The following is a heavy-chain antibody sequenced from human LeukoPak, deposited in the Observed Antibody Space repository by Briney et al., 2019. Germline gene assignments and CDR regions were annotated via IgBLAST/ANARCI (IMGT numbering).Heavy chain of an antibody. Sequence: GGSGRLSCSTSGLTFSGHAMHWVRQAPGKGLEWVAVIWYDGCNKYYADSVKGRFTISRDSSKNTLYLQMNSLRAEDTAVYYCAADQPRYADAFDIWGQGTRATVPS. CDR1: GLTFSGHA. J-gene: IGHJ3*02. CDR2: IWYDGCNK. CDR3: AADQPRYADAFDI. V-gene: IGHV3-33*08. D-gene: IGHD1-1*01.